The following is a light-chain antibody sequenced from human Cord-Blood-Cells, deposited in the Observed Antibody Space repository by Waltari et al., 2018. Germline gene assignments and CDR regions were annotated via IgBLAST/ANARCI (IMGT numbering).Light chain of an antibody. J-gene: IGKJ1*01. CDR2: AAS. V-gene: IGKV1-39*01. CDR3: QQSYSTPRT. CDR1: QSISSY. Sequence: DIQMTQSPSSLSASVGDRVTITCRASQSISSYLNWYQQKPGKAPKLLIYAASSLQSGVPSRFSGSGCWTDFTLTISSLQPEDFATYYCQQSYSTPRTFGQGTKVEIK.